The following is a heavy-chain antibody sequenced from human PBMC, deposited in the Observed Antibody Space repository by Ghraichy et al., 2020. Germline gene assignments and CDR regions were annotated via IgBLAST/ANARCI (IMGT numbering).Heavy chain of an antibody. D-gene: IGHD2-15*01. J-gene: IGHJ4*02. CDR3: ATDIVVVVAASSRDY. V-gene: IGHV1-2*06. CDR2: INPNSGGT. CDR1: GYTINAYY. Sequence: ASVKVSCTAYGYTINAYYMHWVRQAPYQVLEWIRRINPNSGGTNYAQKFQGRVTMTRDTSISTAYMELSRLRSDDTAVYYCATDIVVVVAASSRDYWGQGTLVTVSS.